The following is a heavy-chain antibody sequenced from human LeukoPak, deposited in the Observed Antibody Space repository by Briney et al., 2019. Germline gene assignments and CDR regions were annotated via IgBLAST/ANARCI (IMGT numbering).Heavy chain of an antibody. Sequence: GTSLKISCKASGYSFPIYSIAWVRQIRGKGLEWMGIIYPDDSETTYSPSFQGQVTISVDKSINTAYLQWSSLKASDTAMYFCARGDFHYDDTGGSSPINSLDWWGQGTLVTVSS. V-gene: IGHV5-51*01. J-gene: IGHJ4*02. CDR1: GYSFPIYS. CDR2: IYPDDSET. D-gene: IGHD3-22*01. CDR3: ARGDFHYDDTGGSSPINSLDW.